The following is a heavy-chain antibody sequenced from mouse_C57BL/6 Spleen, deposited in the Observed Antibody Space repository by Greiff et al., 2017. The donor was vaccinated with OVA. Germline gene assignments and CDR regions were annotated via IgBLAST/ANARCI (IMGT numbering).Heavy chain of an antibody. CDR3: VREGYDVGDFDY. CDR2: IRSKSNNYAT. Sequence: EVKLMVSGGGLVQPKGSLKLSCAASGFSFNTYAMNWVRQAPGKGLEWVARIRSKSNNYATYYADSVKDRFTISRDDSESMLYLQMNNLKTEDTAMYYCVREGYDVGDFDYWGQGTTLTVSS. J-gene: IGHJ2*01. CDR1: GFSFNTYA. V-gene: IGHV10-1*01. D-gene: IGHD2-2*01.